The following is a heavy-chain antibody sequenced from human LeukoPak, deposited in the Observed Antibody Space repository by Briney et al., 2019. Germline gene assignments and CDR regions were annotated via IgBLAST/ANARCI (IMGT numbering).Heavy chain of an antibody. CDR3: AREGSCPVVPYMDV. D-gene: IGHD2-15*01. J-gene: IGHJ6*04. CDR2: ISSSSSYT. CDR1: GFTFSDYY. Sequence: PGGSLRLSCAASGFTFSDYYMSWIRQAPGKGLEWVSYISSSSSYTNYADSVKGRFTISRDNAKNSLYLQMNSLRAEDTAVYYCAREGSCPVVPYMDVWGKGTTVTVSS. V-gene: IGHV3-11*06.